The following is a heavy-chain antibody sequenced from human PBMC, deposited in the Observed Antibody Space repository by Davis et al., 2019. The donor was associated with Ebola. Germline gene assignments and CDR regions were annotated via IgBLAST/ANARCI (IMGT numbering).Heavy chain of an antibody. CDR3: ARATFRNPFDI. D-gene: IGHD1-14*01. Sequence: SQTLSLTCAISGDSVSSNSVAWNWVRQSPSRGLEWLGRTYYRSKWYNEYAESVKSRITVNPDTSKNQFSLQLNSVTPEDTAVYYCARATFRNPFDIWGQGTMVTVS. CDR1: GDSVSSNSVA. J-gene: IGHJ3*02. V-gene: IGHV6-1*01. CDR2: TYYRSKWYN.